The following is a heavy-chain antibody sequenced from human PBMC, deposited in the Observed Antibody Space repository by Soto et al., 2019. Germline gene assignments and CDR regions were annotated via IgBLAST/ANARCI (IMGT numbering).Heavy chain of an antibody. D-gene: IGHD1-1*01. CDR3: ARERGLQLERSPGRYYYYGMDV. V-gene: IGHV3-33*01. J-gene: IGHJ6*02. CDR1: GFTFSSYG. Sequence: PGGSLRLSCAASGFTFSSYGMHWVRQAPGKGLEWVAVIWYDGSNKYYADSVKGRFTISRDNSKNTLYLQMNSLRAEDTAVYYCARERGLQLERSPGRYYYYGMDVSGPGTTVTVSS. CDR2: IWYDGSNK.